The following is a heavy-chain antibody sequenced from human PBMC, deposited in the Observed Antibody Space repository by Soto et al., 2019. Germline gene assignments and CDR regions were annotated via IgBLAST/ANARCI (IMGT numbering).Heavy chain of an antibody. Sequence: QVQLVQSGAEVKKPGASVKVSCKASGYTFTSYAMHWVRPATGQRLEWMGWINAGNGNTKYSQKFQGRVTITRDTSASTAYMELSSLRSEDTALSYCARGFRVGDADWFDPWGQGTLVPVSS. CDR2: INAGNGNT. D-gene: IGHD2-21*02. CDR3: ARGFRVGDADWFDP. J-gene: IGHJ5*02. CDR1: GYTFTSYA. V-gene: IGHV1-3*01.